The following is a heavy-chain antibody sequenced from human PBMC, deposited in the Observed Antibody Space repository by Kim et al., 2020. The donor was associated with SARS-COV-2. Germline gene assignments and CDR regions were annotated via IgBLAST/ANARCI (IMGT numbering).Heavy chain of an antibody. CDR1: GFTFSSYG. CDR3: ARVSVASITMIVVVTPFDY. D-gene: IGHD3-22*01. CDR2: ISYDGSNK. Sequence: GGSLRLSCAASGFTFSSYGMHWVRQAPGKGLEWVAVISYDGSNKYYADSVKGRFTISRDNSKNTLYLQMNSLRAEDTAVYYCARVSVASITMIVVVTPFDYWGQGTLVTVSS. V-gene: IGHV3-33*05. J-gene: IGHJ4*02.